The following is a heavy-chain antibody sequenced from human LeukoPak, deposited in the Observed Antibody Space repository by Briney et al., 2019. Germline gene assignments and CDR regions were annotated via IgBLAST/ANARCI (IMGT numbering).Heavy chain of an antibody. V-gene: IGHV4-30-4*01. CDR2: IYYSGST. CDR3: ARAVYDYVWGSYRLGFDY. Sequence: PSRTLSLTCTVSGGSISSGDYYWSWIRQPPGKGLEWIGYIYYSGSTYYNPSLKSRVTISVDTSKNQFSLKLSSVTAADTAVYYCARAVYDYVWGSYRLGFDYWGQGTLVTVSS. D-gene: IGHD3-16*02. CDR1: GGSISSGDYY. J-gene: IGHJ4*02.